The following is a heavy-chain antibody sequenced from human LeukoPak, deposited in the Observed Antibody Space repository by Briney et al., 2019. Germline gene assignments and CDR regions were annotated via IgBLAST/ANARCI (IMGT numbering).Heavy chain of an antibody. Sequence: SETLSLTCTVSGGSISSSTYYWSWIRQPPGKSLEWVGYISYSGSTNYTPSLNSRVTISVDTSKSQFSLRLSSVTAADTAVYYCARRIGYYDSSGPLAWGQGTLVTVSS. J-gene: IGHJ4*02. CDR3: ARRIGYYDSSGPLA. V-gene: IGHV4-61*05. D-gene: IGHD3-22*01. CDR1: GGSISSSTYY. CDR2: ISYSGST.